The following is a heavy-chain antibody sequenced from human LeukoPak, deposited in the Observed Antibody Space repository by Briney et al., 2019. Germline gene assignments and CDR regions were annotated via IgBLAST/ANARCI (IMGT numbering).Heavy chain of an antibody. CDR3: ARGVDYYDSSGYYLLYFDY. CDR1: GYTFTSYG. V-gene: IGHV1-18*01. J-gene: IGHJ4*02. D-gene: IGHD3-22*01. CDR2: ISAYNGNT. Sequence: ASVKVSCKASGYTFTSYGISWVRQAPGQGLEWMGWISAYNGNTNYAQKLQGRVTMTTDTSMSTAYMELRSLRSDDTAVYYCARGVDYYDSSGYYLLYFDYWGQGTLVTVSS.